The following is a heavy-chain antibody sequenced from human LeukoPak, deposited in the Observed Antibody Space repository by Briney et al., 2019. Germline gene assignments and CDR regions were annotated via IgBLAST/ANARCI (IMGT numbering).Heavy chain of an antibody. J-gene: IGHJ4*02. D-gene: IGHD6-13*01. V-gene: IGHV3-7*01. Sequence: GGSLRLSCAASGFAASGFTFSTFGMHWVRQAPGKGLEWVANIKQDGSEKYYVDSVKGRFTISRDNAKNSLYLQMNSLRAEDTAVYYCARDRWFKGDSSSLVDYWGQGTLVTVSS. CDR2: IKQDGSEK. CDR3: ARDRWFKGDSSSLVDY. CDR1: GFAASGFTFSTFG.